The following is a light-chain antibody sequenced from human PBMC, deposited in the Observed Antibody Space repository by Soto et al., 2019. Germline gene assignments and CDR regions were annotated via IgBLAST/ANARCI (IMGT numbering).Light chain of an antibody. CDR2: GVS. CDR3: HSYTTSTTRV. V-gene: IGLV2-14*01. J-gene: IGLJ2*01. Sequence: QSALPQPASVSGSPGQSITISCTGTSSDVGAYNYVSWYQHHPGKVPKVMIYGVSNRPSGVSNRFSGSKSGNTASLTISGLQAEDEADYYCHSYTTSTTRVFGGGTKLTVL. CDR1: SSDVGAYNY.